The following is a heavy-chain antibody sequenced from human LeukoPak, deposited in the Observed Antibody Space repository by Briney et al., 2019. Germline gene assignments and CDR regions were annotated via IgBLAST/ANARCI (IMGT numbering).Heavy chain of an antibody. CDR1: GFTFSSYG. Sequence: TGGSLRLSWAASGFTFSSYGMHWVRQAPGKGLEWVAFIRYDGSNKYYADSVKGRFTISRDNSKNTLYLQMNSLRAEDTAVYYCAKETAYDCSSTSCYNHFDYWGQGTLVTVSS. D-gene: IGHD2-2*02. CDR2: IRYDGSNK. J-gene: IGHJ4*02. V-gene: IGHV3-30*02. CDR3: AKETAYDCSSTSCYNHFDY.